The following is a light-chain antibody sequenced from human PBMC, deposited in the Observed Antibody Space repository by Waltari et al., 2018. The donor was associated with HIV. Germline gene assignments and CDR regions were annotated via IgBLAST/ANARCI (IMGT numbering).Light chain of an antibody. CDR2: TNS. CDR3: QSYDSGLSGVI. Sequence: QSVLTQPPSVSGAPGQRVTISCTGSDSNIGAGYDVHWFQQFPGTAPNLLIYTNSNRPSGVPDRFPASKSGASASLAIAGLQVEDEADYYCQSYDSGLSGVIFGGGTKLTVL. J-gene: IGLJ2*01. CDR1: DSNIGAGYD. V-gene: IGLV1-40*01.